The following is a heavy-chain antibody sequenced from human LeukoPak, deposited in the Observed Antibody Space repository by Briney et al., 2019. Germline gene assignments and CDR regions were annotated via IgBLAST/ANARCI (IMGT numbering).Heavy chain of an antibody. Sequence: SETLSLTCAVYGGSFSGYYWSWIRQPPGKGLEWIGEINHSGSTNYNPSLKSRVTISVDTSKNQFSLKLSSVTAADTAVYYCARGSNILTGPHYFDYWGQGTLVTVSS. CDR2: INHSGST. V-gene: IGHV4-34*01. CDR1: GGSFSGYY. CDR3: ARGSNILTGPHYFDY. J-gene: IGHJ4*02. D-gene: IGHD3-9*01.